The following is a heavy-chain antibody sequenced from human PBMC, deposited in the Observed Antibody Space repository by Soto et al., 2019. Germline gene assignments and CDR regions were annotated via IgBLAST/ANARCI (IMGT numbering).Heavy chain of an antibody. J-gene: IGHJ4*02. D-gene: IGHD2-21*02. V-gene: IGHV5-51*01. CDR3: ARTDNCGGDCRXMQS. CDR2: IYPGDSDT. CDR1: GYSFTSYW. Sequence: LGESLKISCKGSGYSFTSYWISWVRQMPGKGLEWMGIIYPGDSDTRYSPSFQGQVTISADKSISTAYLQWSSLKASDTAMYYCARTDNCGGDCRXMQSCGQGTLVTVSS.